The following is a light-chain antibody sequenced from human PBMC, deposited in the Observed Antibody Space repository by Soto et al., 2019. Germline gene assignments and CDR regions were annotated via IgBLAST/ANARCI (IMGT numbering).Light chain of an antibody. CDR1: QSISSY. V-gene: IGKV1-39*01. J-gene: IGKJ1*01. CDR3: QQSYSTPLK. CDR2: AAS. Sequence: DIQMTQSPSSLSASVGDRVTITCRASQSISSYLNWYQQKPGKAPKLLIYAASSLQSGVPSGFSGSGSGTDFTLTISSLQPEDFATYYCQQSYSTPLKFGQGTKVDIK.